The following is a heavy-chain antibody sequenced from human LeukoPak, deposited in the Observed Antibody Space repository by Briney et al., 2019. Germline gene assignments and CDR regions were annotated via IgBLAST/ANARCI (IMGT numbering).Heavy chain of an antibody. CDR2: ITYDGRT. CDR3: ARGLASGYPPIPFDY. CDR1: GGSFDGYY. V-gene: IGHV4-34*01. D-gene: IGHD3-3*01. J-gene: IGHJ4*02. Sequence: PSETLSLTCAVFGGSFDGYYWSWIRQSPGKGLEWIGEITYDGRTKYNPSLRSRVSTSVDTSKIQFSLNLTSVTAADTAIYYCARGLASGYPPIPFDYWGQGTQVTVSS.